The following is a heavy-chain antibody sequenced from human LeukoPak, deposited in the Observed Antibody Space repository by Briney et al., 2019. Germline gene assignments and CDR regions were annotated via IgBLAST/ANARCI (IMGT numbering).Heavy chain of an antibody. CDR2: IYYSGNT. V-gene: IGHV4-39*01. CDR3: ARWMTPIYNWFDP. J-gene: IGHJ5*02. Sequence: SETLSLTCTVSGGSISSGSYYGGWIRQPPGKGLEWIGSIYYSGNTYYNPSLKSRVTISVDTSKNQFSLKLSSVTAADTAVYYCARWMTPIYNWFDPWGQGTLVTVSS. D-gene: IGHD2-21*02. CDR1: GGSISSGSYY.